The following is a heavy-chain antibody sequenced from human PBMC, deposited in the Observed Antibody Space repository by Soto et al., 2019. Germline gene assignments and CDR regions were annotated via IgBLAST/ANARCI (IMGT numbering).Heavy chain of an antibody. V-gene: IGHV4-39*01. CDR3: ARRFGGVVAVNYYYYGMDV. D-gene: IGHD2-15*01. Sequence: SEPLSLTCTVSGGSISSSSYYWGWLRQPPGKGLEWIGSIYYSGSTYYNPSLKSRVTISVDTSKNQFSLKLSSVTAADTAVYYCARRFGGVVAVNYYYYGMDVWGQGTTVTVSS. CDR1: GGSISSSSYY. CDR2: IYYSGST. J-gene: IGHJ6*02.